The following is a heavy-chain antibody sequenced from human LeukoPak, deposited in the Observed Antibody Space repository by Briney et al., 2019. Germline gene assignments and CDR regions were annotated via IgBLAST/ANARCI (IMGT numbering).Heavy chain of an antibody. D-gene: IGHD6-19*01. CDR3: ARGGTDSSGWSNYYYGMDV. CDR2: IIPIFGTA. CDR1: GGTFSSYA. Sequence: ASVKVSCEASGGTFSSYAISWVRQAPGQGLEWMGGIIPIFGTANYAQKFQGRVTITADESTSTAYMELSSLRSEDTAVYYCARGGTDSSGWSNYYYGMDVWGKGTTVTVSS. V-gene: IGHV1-69*13. J-gene: IGHJ6*04.